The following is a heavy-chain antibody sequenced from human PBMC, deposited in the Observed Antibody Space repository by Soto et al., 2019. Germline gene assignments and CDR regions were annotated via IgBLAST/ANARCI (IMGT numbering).Heavy chain of an antibody. CDR3: ARVYLGCSSTTCLYYFDF. J-gene: IGHJ4*02. CDR1: GFTFSTYA. Sequence: GGSLRLSCAASGFTFSTYATNWVRQAPGKGLEWVSSISNSGSYIYYADSVKGRFTISRDNAKNSLYLQMNSLRAEDTAVYYCARVYLGCSSTTCLYYFDFWGPGTLVTVSS. CDR2: ISNSGSYI. D-gene: IGHD2-2*01. V-gene: IGHV3-21*01.